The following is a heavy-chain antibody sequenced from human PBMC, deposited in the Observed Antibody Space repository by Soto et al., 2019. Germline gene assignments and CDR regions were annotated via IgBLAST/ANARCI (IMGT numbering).Heavy chain of an antibody. D-gene: IGHD3-22*01. V-gene: IGHV3-21*01. CDR1: GFLFNSYG. CDR3: TGYRSPGVVFPVFDF. Sequence: PGGSLRLSCAASGFLFNSYGMNWVRLSPGRGLEWISSISSTSTYIEYADSVKGRFIISRDNAENSLFLQMNSLRAEDTAVYYFTGYRSPGVVFPVFDFWSQGVLVTVSS. CDR2: ISSTSTYI. J-gene: IGHJ4*02.